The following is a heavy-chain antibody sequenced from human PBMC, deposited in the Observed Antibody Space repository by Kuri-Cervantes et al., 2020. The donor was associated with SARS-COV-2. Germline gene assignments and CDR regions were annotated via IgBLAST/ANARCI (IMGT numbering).Heavy chain of an antibody. Sequence: GGSLRLSCTASGFSFSSYAMNWVRQASGKGLEWVGRIRSKANSYATAYAASVKGRFTISRDDSKNTAYLQMSSLKTEDTAVYYCTRRLQSYYYGMDVWGQGTTVTVSS. CDR2: IRSKANSYAT. V-gene: IGHV3-73*01. CDR3: TRRLQSYYYGMDV. CDR1: GFSFSSYA. D-gene: IGHD4-11*01. J-gene: IGHJ6*02.